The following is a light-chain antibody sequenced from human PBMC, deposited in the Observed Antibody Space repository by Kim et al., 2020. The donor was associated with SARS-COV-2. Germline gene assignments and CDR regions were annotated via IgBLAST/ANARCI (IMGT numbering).Light chain of an antibody. J-gene: IGLJ2*01. CDR3: QSYNRDNVL. CDR2: EDD. V-gene: IGLV6-57*04. Sequence: NFMLTQPHSVSESPGKTVTISCTRSSGSIDDNYVQWYQQRPGGVPTAVIYEDDQRPSGVADRFSCSIDNSSNSASLTISGLRTEDEADYYCQSYNRDNVLFGGGTKVTVL. CDR1: SGSIDDNY.